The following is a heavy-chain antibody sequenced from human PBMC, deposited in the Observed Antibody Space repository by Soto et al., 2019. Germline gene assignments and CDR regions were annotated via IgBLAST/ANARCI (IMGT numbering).Heavy chain of an antibody. J-gene: IGHJ6*02. V-gene: IGHV4-31*03. CDR2: IYYSGST. CDR1: GGSISSGGYY. Sequence: TLSLTCTVSGGSISSGGYYWSWILQHPGKGLEWIGYIYYSGSTYYNPSLKSRVTISVDTSKNQFSLKLSSVTAADTAVYYCARGRATVTHGGYYYYGMDVWGQGTTVTVSS. CDR3: ARGRATVTHGGYYYYGMDV. D-gene: IGHD4-4*01.